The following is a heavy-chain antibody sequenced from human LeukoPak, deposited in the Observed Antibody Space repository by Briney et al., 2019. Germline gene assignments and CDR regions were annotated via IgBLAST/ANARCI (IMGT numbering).Heavy chain of an antibody. Sequence: ASETLSLTCAVYGGSFSGYYWSWIRQPPGKGLEWIGEINHSGSTNYNPSLKSRVTISVDTSKNQFSLMLSSVTAADTAVYYCARMYDWSGAWFDPWGQGTLVTVSS. D-gene: IGHD1-1*01. CDR3: ARMYDWSGAWFDP. V-gene: IGHV4-34*01. CDR1: GGSFSGYY. J-gene: IGHJ5*02. CDR2: INHSGST.